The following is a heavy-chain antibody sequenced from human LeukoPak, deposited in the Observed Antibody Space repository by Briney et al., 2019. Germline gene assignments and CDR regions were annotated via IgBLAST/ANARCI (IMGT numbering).Heavy chain of an antibody. V-gene: IGHV3-9*01. D-gene: IGHD2-21*02. CDR2: VSWNRGFI. CDR1: GFIFNDYA. Sequence: GGSLRLSCAASGFIFNDYAMHWVRQVPGRGLEWVSGVSWNRGFIGYADSVKGRFTISRDNAKNSLYLQMNSLRAEDTAVYYCASDLDGGGPDYWGQGTLVTVSS. CDR3: ASDLDGGGPDY. J-gene: IGHJ4*02.